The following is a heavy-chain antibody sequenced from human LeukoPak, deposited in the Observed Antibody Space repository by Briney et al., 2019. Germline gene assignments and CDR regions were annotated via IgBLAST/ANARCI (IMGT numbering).Heavy chain of an antibody. D-gene: IGHD2-8*01. CDR2: ISASSRVT. CDR1: GFTFSSYS. Sequence: GESLRLSCVASGFTFSSYSMSWFRQAPGKGLEWVSPISASSRVTYYADSVRGRFTISRDNAKNSLYLQLNTLRAEDTAVYYCAGRSCSDGVCPFDYWSQGTLVTVSS. CDR3: AGRSCSDGVCPFDY. V-gene: IGHV3-21*01. J-gene: IGHJ4*02.